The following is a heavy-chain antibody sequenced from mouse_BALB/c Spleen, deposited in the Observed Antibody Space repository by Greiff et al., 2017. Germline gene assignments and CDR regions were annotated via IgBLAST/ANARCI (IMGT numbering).Heavy chain of an antibody. V-gene: IGHV8-8*01. CDR1: GFSLSTSGMS. CDR3: ARIALYDYDVGDAMDY. J-gene: IGHJ4*01. Sequence: QVQLKQSGPGILQPSQTLSLTCSFSGFSLSTSGMSVGWIRQPSGKGLEWLAHIWWNDDKYYNPALKSRLTISKDTSNNQVFLKIASVVTADTATYYCARIALYDYDVGDAMDYWGQGTSVTVSS. CDR2: IWWNDDK. D-gene: IGHD2-4*01.